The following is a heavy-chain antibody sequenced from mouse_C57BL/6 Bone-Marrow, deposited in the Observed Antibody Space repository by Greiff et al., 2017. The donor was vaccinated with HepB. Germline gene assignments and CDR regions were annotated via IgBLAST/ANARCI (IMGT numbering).Heavy chain of an antibody. V-gene: IGHV1-80*01. CDR2: IYPGDGDT. Sequence: VQLQQSGAELVKPGASVKISCKASGYAFSSYWMNWVKQRPGKGLEWIGQIYPGDGDTNYNGKFKGKATLTADKSYSPAYMQFSSLTSEDSAVYFCAKDSSGYYAMDYWGQGTSVTVSS. D-gene: IGHD3-2*02. J-gene: IGHJ4*01. CDR1: GYAFSSYW. CDR3: AKDSSGYYAMDY.